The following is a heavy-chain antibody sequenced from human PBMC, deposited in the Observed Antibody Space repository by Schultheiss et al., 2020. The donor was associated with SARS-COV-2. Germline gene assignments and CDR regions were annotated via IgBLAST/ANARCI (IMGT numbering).Heavy chain of an antibody. CDR3: ARYGSGSYWGSFDY. Sequence: GGSLRLSCAASGFTFSSYWMSWVRQAPGKGLEWVANIKQDGSEKYYVDSVKGRFTISRDNAKNSLYLQMNSLRAEDTAVYYCARYGSGSYWGSFDYWGQGTLVTVSS. CDR1: GFTFSSYW. CDR2: IKQDGSEK. V-gene: IGHV3-7*01. J-gene: IGHJ4*02. D-gene: IGHD3-10*01.